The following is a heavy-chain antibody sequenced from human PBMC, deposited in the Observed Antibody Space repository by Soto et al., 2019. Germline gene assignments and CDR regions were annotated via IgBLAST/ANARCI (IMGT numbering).Heavy chain of an antibody. Sequence: SETLSLTCAVSGGSITSGAYSWSWIRQPPGKVLEWLGYISQSGATYYNPSLERRVTISMDTSKNAFSLNLSSVTADDTAVYFCARGPPIVMGTTIVPRNYYFDYWGQGTLVTVSS. CDR3: ARGPPIVMGTTIVPRNYYFDY. J-gene: IGHJ4*02. CDR2: ISQSGAT. V-gene: IGHV4-30-2*01. CDR1: GGSITSGAYS. D-gene: IGHD2-21*02.